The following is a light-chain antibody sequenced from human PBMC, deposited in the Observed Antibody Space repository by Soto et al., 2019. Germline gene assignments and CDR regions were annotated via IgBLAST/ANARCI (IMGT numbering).Light chain of an antibody. Sequence: IVLTQSPGTLSLSPGQRATLSCRASQSVSSNYLAWYQQKPGQAPRILIFGASSRATGIPDRFSGSGSGTDFTLTISRLEPEDFAVYYCQQYASSRTFGQGTKVDI. J-gene: IGKJ1*01. CDR2: GAS. CDR3: QQYASSRT. CDR1: QSVSSNY. V-gene: IGKV3-20*01.